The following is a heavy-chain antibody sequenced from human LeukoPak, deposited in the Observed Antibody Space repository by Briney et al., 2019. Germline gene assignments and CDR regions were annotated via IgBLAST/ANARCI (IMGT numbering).Heavy chain of an antibody. CDR2: ISGSGDST. CDR1: GFTFSSYA. J-gene: IGHJ3*02. Sequence: PGGSLRLSCAASGFTFSSYAMSWVRQAPGKGLEWVSAISGSGDSTYYADSVKGRFTISRDNSKNTLYLQMNSLRAEDTAVYYCAKDYGYCSGGSCYSDAFDIWGQGTMVTVSS. V-gene: IGHV3-23*01. D-gene: IGHD2-15*01. CDR3: AKDYGYCSGGSCYSDAFDI.